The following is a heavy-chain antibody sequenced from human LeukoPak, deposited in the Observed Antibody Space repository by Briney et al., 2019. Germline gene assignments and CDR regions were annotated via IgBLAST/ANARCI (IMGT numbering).Heavy chain of an antibody. CDR3: ARGPGIVGATDLDY. CDR2: IYTSGST. Sequence: SETLPLTCTVSGGSITNYYWSWIRQPAGKGLEWIGRIYTSGSTNYNPSLKSRVTMSVDTSKNQFSLKLSSVTAADTAVYYCARGPGIVGATDLDYWGQGTLVTVSS. V-gene: IGHV4-4*07. CDR1: GGSITNYY. D-gene: IGHD1-26*01. J-gene: IGHJ4*02.